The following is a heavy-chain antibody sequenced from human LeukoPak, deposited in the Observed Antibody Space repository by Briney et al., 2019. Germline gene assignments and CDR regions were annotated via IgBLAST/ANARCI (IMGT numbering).Heavy chain of an antibody. CDR3: ARSRGYYYDSSGYFGFMDV. V-gene: IGHV3-30*04. CDR1: GFTFSSYA. Sequence: GGSLRLSCAASGFTFSSYAMHWVRRAPGKGLEWVAVISYDGSNKYYADSVKGRFTISRDNSKNTLYLQMNSLRAEDTAVYYCARSRGYYYDSSGYFGFMDVWGKGTTVTVSS. J-gene: IGHJ6*03. CDR2: ISYDGSNK. D-gene: IGHD3-22*01.